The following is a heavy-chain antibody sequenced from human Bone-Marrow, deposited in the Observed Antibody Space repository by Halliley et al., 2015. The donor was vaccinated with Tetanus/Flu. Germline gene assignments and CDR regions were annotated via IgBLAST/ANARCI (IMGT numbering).Heavy chain of an antibody. CDR3: ATSVVPHYYYGLDV. V-gene: IGHV4-59*13. D-gene: IGHD2-15*01. CDR1: GDSIKNYF. Sequence: TLSLTCTVTGDSIKNYFWSWIRKTPGKGLEWIGYIFSSGSTTYNPSLKSRVTISLDTSKQQFSLMVRSVAAADTGVYYRATSVVPHYYYGLDVWGQGTTVTVSS. J-gene: IGHJ6*02. CDR2: IFSSGST.